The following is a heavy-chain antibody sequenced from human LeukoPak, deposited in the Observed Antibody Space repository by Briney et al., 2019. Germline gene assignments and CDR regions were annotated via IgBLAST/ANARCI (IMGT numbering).Heavy chain of an antibody. CDR1: GYTFTSYD. CDR3: ARGSIAAYHGYYYYYMDV. D-gene: IGHD6-13*01. CDR2: MNPNSGNT. J-gene: IGHJ6*03. V-gene: IGHV1-8*01. Sequence: ASVKVSSKASGYTFTSYDINWVRQATAQGVEWMGWMNPNSGNTGYAQKFQGRVTMTRKTSISTAYMELSSLRSEDTAVYYCARGSIAAYHGYYYYYMDVWGKGTTVTVSS.